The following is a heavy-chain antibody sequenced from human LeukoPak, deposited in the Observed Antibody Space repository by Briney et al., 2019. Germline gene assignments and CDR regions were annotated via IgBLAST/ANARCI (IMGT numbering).Heavy chain of an antibody. CDR2: IYPSDSDT. Sequence: GESLKISCKGSGYSFTSYWIGWVRQMPGKGLEWMGIIYPSDSDTRYSPSFQGQVTISADKSISTAYLQWSSLKASDTAMYYCARHGARQVDVTARFDYWGQGTLVTVSS. CDR1: GYSFTSYW. CDR3: ARHGARQVDVTARFDY. D-gene: IGHD2-15*01. J-gene: IGHJ4*02. V-gene: IGHV5-51*01.